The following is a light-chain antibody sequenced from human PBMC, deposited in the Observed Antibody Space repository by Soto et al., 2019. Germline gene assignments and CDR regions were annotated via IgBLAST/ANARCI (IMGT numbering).Light chain of an antibody. Sequence: EIVLTQSPATLSLFPGERATLSCRASQSVSIYLAWYQQKPGQAPRLLIYDASTRATGIPARFSGSGSGTEFTLTISSLQSEDFAVYYCQQYNNWPPWTFGRGTKVDIK. CDR3: QQYNNWPPWT. CDR1: QSVSIY. V-gene: IGKV3-15*01. J-gene: IGKJ1*01. CDR2: DAS.